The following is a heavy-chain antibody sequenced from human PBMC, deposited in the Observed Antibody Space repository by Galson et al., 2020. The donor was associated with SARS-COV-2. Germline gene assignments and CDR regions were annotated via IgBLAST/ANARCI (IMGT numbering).Heavy chain of an antibody. CDR2: ISRSRNTI. D-gene: IGHD6-13*01. CDR1: GFTFSDYN. CDR3: ARDPFYSTNEHSFDY. V-gene: IGHV3-48*01. Sequence: GGSLRLSCAASGFTFSDYNMNWVRQAPGKGLEWVSYISRSRNTIFYADSVKGRFTISRDNAKNSLFLQMTSLRAEDTAVYYCARDPFYSTNEHSFDYWGQGTLVIVSS. J-gene: IGHJ4*02.